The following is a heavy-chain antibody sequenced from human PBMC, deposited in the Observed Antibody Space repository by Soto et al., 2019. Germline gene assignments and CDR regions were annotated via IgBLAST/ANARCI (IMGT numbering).Heavy chain of an antibody. D-gene: IGHD1-1*01. J-gene: IGHJ6*02. CDR2: MNANSGNT. Sequence: QVQLVQSGAEVKKPGASVKVSCKASGYTFTSYDINWVRQAPGQGLEWMGWMNANSGNTGHAQNFQGRVTMTRNTSISAAYMERSSLRSEYTAVYYCAREMTTRGRAVWGHGTTVTVSS. V-gene: IGHV1-8*01. CDR3: AREMTTRGRAV. CDR1: GYTFTSYD.